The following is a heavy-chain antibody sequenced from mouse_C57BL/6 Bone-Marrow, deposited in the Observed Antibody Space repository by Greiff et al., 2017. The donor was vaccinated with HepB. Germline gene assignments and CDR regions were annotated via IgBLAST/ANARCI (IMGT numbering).Heavy chain of an antibody. D-gene: IGHD2-4*01. CDR3: ASPYDYEEGWFAY. J-gene: IGHJ3*01. Sequence: VQLQQSGAELAKPGASVKLSCKASGYTFTSYWMHWVKQRPGQGLEWIGYINPSSGYTKYNQKFKDKATLTADKSSSTAYMQLSSLTYEDSAVYYCASPYDYEEGWFAYWGQGTLVTVSA. CDR1: GYTFTSYW. CDR2: INPSSGYT. V-gene: IGHV1-7*01.